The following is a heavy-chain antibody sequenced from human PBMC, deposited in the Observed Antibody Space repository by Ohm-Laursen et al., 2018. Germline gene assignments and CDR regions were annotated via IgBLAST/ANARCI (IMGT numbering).Heavy chain of an antibody. D-gene: IGHD2-15*01. Sequence: ASVKVSCKASGYTFTGYYMHWVRQAPGQGLEWMGWINPNSGGTNYAQKFQGRVTMTRDTSISTAYMELSRLRSDDTAVYYCARPPRYCSGGSCYSWYFDLWGRGTLVTVSS. CDR2: INPNSGGT. J-gene: IGHJ2*01. V-gene: IGHV1-2*02. CDR3: ARPPRYCSGGSCYSWYFDL. CDR1: GYTFTGYY.